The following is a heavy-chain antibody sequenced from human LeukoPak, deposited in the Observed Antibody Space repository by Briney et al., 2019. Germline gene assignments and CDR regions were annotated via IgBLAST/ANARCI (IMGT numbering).Heavy chain of an antibody. V-gene: IGHV4-30-4*08. CDR2: IYYSGST. CDR1: GGSISSGDYY. Sequence: SQTLSLTCTVSGGSISSGDYYWSWIRQPPGKGLEWIGYIYYSGSTYYNPSLKSRVTISVDTSKNQCSLKLSSVTAADTAVYYCARDTSNWGTFDYWGQGTLVTVSS. D-gene: IGHD7-27*01. CDR3: ARDTSNWGTFDY. J-gene: IGHJ4*02.